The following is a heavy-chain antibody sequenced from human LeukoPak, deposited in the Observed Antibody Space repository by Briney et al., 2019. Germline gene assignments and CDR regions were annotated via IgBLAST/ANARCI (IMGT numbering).Heavy chain of an antibody. D-gene: IGHD6-19*01. CDR3: ARDLKQWLDDAFDI. J-gene: IGHJ3*02. V-gene: IGHV3-48*03. Sequence: GGSLRLSCAASGFTFSSYEMSWVRQAPGKGLEWVSYISSSGSTIYYADSVKGRFTISRDNAKNSLYLQMNSLRAEDTAVYYCARDLKQWLDDAFDIWGQGTMVTVSS. CDR1: GFTFSSYE. CDR2: ISSSGSTI.